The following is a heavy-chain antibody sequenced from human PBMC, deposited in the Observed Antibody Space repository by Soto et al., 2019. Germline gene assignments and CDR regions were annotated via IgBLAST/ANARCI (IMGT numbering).Heavy chain of an antibody. CDR3: ASTASSYPGHAFDI. CDR1: GGSISSYY. D-gene: IGHD6-6*01. J-gene: IGHJ3*02. CDR2: IYYSGST. V-gene: IGHV4-59*08. Sequence: SETLSLTCTVSGGSISSYYWSWIRQPPGKGLEWIGYIYYSGSTNYNPSLKSRVTISVDTSKNQFSLKLSSVTAADTAVYYCASTASSYPGHAFDIWGQGTMVTVSS.